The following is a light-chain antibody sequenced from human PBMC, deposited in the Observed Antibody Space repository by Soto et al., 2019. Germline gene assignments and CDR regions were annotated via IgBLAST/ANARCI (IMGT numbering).Light chain of an antibody. V-gene: IGKV1-5*03. CDR3: QQYNSYAT. Sequence: DIQMTQSPSTLSASVGDRVTITCRASQNIIRRVAWYQQRPGKAPDLLIYAASTLESGVPSRFSGSGSGTEFNLTISNLQPEDFVTYYCQQYNSYATFGQGTKVDIK. J-gene: IGKJ1*01. CDR2: AAS. CDR1: QNIIRR.